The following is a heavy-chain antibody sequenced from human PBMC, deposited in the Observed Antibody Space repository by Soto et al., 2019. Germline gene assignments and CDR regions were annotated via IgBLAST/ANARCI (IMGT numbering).Heavy chain of an antibody. Sequence: PGGSLRLSCAPSGLSVSSNYMSWVRQAPGKGLEWVSAISGSGGSTYYADSVKGRFTISRDNSKNTLYLQMNSLRAEDTAVYYCAKEGRITIFGVVTYFDYWGQGTLVTVSS. D-gene: IGHD3-3*01. J-gene: IGHJ4*02. CDR2: ISGSGGST. CDR3: AKEGRITIFGVVTYFDY. CDR1: GLSVSSNY. V-gene: IGHV3-23*01.